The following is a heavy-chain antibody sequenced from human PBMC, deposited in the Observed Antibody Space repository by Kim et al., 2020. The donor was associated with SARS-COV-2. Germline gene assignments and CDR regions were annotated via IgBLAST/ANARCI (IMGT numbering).Heavy chain of an antibody. CDR1: GFPFNSYT. D-gene: IGHD6-6*01. CDR3: AKSRPMSLNYFDY. CDR2: IGVSSSLT. J-gene: IGHJ4*02. V-gene: IGHV3-23*01. Sequence: GGSLRLSCEASGFPFNSYTMAWVRQAPGMGLQWVSAIGVSSSLTYYADSVKGRFTISRDNSKNTLYLQMNSLRADDTAVYYCAKSRPMSLNYFDYWGQGILVTVSS.